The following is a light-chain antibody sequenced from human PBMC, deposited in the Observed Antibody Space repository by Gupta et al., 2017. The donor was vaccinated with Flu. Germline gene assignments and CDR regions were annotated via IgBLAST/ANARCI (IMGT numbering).Light chain of an antibody. Sequence: SYVPTQPPSVSVTPGQAASNPCGGNKLVNKSVHWYQEKPGQAPVMVLYDDTGRPSGIPERFSCANSGKTATLTISRVEAGDEADYYCQGWDTTGDSHVVFGGGTKLTVL. V-gene: IGLV3-21*02. CDR2: DDT. CDR1: KLVNKS. J-gene: IGLJ2*01. CDR3: QGWDTTGDSHVV.